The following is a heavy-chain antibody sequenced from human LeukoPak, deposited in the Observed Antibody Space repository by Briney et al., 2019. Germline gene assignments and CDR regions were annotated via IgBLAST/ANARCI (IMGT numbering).Heavy chain of an antibody. J-gene: IGHJ4*02. D-gene: IGHD1-26*01. Sequence: PSETLSLTCSVSGVSVGSAGYYWTWIRQPPGKGLEWIGYMYYTANSSYNPFLKSRVTMSLDPSQNEFSLRLISVTAADTAVYYCARSQSQSGSYRYYFAYWGQGILVTVSS. CDR2: MYYTANS. V-gene: IGHV4-61*08. CDR1: GVSVGSAGYY. CDR3: ARSQSQSGSYRYYFAY.